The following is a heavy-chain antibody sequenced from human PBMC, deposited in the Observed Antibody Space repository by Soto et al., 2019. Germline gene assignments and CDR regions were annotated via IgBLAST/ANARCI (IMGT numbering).Heavy chain of an antibody. CDR1: GGSISSSSYY. CDR3: ARPTRYGDYESSFDY. Sequence: SETLSLTCTVSGGSISSSSYYWGWIRQPPGKGLEWIGSIYYSGSTYYNPSLKSRVTISVDTSKNQFSLKLSSVTAADTAVYYCARPTRYGDYESSFDYLGQGTLVTVST. V-gene: IGHV4-39*01. J-gene: IGHJ4*02. CDR2: IYYSGST. D-gene: IGHD4-17*01.